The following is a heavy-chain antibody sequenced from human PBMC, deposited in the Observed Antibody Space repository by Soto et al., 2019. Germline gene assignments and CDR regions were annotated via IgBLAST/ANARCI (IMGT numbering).Heavy chain of an antibody. Sequence: SETLSLTCSVSGGSARSGNHFWNWIRQPPGRGLEWLGYMYYTGVTNYNPSLKSRVSMSVDTSKDQFSLNLTSLTAADTAVYYCARGGEPLGYYGLDVWGQGTTVTVSS. V-gene: IGHV4-61*01. J-gene: IGHJ6*02. CDR3: ARGGEPLGYYGLDV. CDR1: GGSARSGNHF. CDR2: MYYTGVT.